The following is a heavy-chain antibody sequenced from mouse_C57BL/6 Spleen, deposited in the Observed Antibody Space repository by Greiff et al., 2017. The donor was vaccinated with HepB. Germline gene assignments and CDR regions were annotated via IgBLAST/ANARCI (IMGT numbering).Heavy chain of an antibody. V-gene: IGHV1-55*01. CDR3: ARGGNYLLMDY. Sequence: QVQLQQSGAELVKPGASVKMSCKASGYTFTSYWITWVKQSPGQGLEWIGDIYPGRGSTNYNEKFKSKATLTVDTSSSTAYMQLSSLTSEDSAVYYCARGGNYLLMDYWGQGTSVTVSS. J-gene: IGHJ4*01. CDR1: GYTFTSYW. CDR2: IYPGRGST. D-gene: IGHD2-1*01.